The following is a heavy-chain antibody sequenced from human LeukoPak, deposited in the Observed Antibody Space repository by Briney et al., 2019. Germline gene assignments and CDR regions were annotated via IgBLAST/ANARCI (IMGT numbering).Heavy chain of an antibody. CDR2: INSDGSST. J-gene: IGHJ4*02. CDR1: GFTFSSYW. CDR3: ASISRVTTHDY. Sequence: PGGSLRLSCAASGFTFSSYWTHWVRQAPGKGLVWVSRINSDGSSTSYADSVKGRFTISRDNAKNTLYLQMNSLRAEDTAVYYCASISRVTTHDYWGQGTLVTVSS. V-gene: IGHV3-74*01. D-gene: IGHD4-17*01.